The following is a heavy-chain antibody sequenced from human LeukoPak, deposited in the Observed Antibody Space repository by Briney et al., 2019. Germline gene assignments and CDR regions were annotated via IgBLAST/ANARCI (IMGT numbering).Heavy chain of an antibody. V-gene: IGHV4-38-2*01. CDR1: GCSISSGYY. CDR2: IYHSGST. D-gene: IGHD6-13*01. CDR3: ARQLGRAYFDY. J-gene: IGHJ4*02. Sequence: SETLSLTCAVSGCSISSGYYWGWIRQPPGKGLEWIGSIYHSGSTYYNPSLKSRVTISVDTSKNQFSLKLSSVTAADTAVYYCARQLGRAYFDYWGQGTLVTVPS.